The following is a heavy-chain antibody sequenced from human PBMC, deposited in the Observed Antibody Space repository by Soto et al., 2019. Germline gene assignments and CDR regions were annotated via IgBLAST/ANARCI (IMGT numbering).Heavy chain of an antibody. CDR3: ARGEMLGYYYGMDV. Sequence: ASVKVSCKASGYTFTGYYMHWVRQAPGQGLEWMGWINPNSGGTNYAQKFQGRVTMTRDAPISTAYMELSRLRSDDTAVYYCARGEMLGYYYGMDVWGQGTMVTVSS. V-gene: IGHV1-2*02. CDR2: INPNSGGT. CDR1: GYTFTGYY. J-gene: IGHJ6*02. D-gene: IGHD2-8*01.